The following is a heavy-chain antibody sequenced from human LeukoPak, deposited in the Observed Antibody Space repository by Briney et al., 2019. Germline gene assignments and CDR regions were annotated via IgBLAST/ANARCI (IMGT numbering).Heavy chain of an antibody. V-gene: IGHV1-2*02. J-gene: IGHJ4*02. CDR1: GYTFTGYL. CDR3: ATMSTGITGPY. Sequence: ASVKVSCKASGYTFTGYLMHWVRQAPGQGPEWMGWINPHSGGTNYAQKFQGRVTMTRDTSISTAYMELSSLRSDDTAVYYCATMSTGITGPYWGQGTLVTVSS. CDR2: INPHSGGT. D-gene: IGHD2-8*02.